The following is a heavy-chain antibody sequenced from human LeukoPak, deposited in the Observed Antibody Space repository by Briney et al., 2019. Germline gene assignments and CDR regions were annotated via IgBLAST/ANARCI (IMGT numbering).Heavy chain of an antibody. CDR1: GGTFSSYT. V-gene: IGHV1-69*02. CDR2: IIPILGIA. J-gene: IGHJ5*02. D-gene: IGHD2-2*01. Sequence: SVKVSCKASGGTFSSYTISWVRQAPGQGLELMGRIIPILGIANYAQKFQGRVTITADKSTSTAYMELSSLRSEDTAVYYCARVFGGENQYQLLPSTELDPWGQGTLVTVSS. CDR3: ARVFGGENQYQLLPSTELDP.